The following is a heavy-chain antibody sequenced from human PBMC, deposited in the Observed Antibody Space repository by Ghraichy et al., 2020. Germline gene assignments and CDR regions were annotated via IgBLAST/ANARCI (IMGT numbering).Heavy chain of an antibody. Sequence: LTCAASGFTFSNYWMTWVRQAPGKGLGWVANIRQDGGASYYVDSVKGRFPISRDNAANSLYLQMKSLRAEDPAVYHCARDRFYFDRSGYYASDYWGQGTLVTVSS. CDR3: ARDRFYFDRSGYYASDY. D-gene: IGHD3-22*01. J-gene: IGHJ4*02. CDR1: GFTFSNYW. CDR2: IRQDGGAS. V-gene: IGHV3-7*01.